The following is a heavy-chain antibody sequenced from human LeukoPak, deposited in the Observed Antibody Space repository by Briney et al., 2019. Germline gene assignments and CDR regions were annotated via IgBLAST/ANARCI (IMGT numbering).Heavy chain of an antibody. Sequence: GGSLRLSCAASGFVLSDYWMGWVRQAAGKGMEWVANIKHDGSEKFYLDSVKGRFTISRDNVQNSLFLQMNSLRDEDTAIYYCARISPLHERSNYRPFDQWGQGTLVTVFS. V-gene: IGHV3-7*01. J-gene: IGHJ4*02. CDR2: IKHDGSEK. D-gene: IGHD4-4*01. CDR3: ARISPLHERSNYRPFDQ. CDR1: GFVLSDYW.